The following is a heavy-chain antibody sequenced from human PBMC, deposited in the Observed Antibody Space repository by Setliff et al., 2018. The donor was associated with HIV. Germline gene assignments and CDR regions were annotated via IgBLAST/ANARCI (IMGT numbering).Heavy chain of an antibody. D-gene: IGHD2-21*02. V-gene: IGHV4-34*01. CDR2: INHNKSS. J-gene: IGHJ4*02. CDR1: GESLSDYY. CDR3: ARQTATGTSATFDS. Sequence: SETLSLTCAVYGESLSDYYWSWIRQPLGKGLEWIGEINHNKSSDYNPSLKSRVIISLDTSKNQLSLKLSSVTAADTAVYYCARQTATGTSATFDSWGQGSLVTVSS.